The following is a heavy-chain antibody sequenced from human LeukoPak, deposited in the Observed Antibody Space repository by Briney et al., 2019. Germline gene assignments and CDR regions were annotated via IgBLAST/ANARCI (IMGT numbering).Heavy chain of an antibody. CDR2: ISYDGSNK. Sequence: GRSLRLSCAASGFTFSSYAMHWVRQAPGKGLEWVAVISYDGSNKYYADSVKGRFTISRDNAKNSLYLQMNSLRAEDTAVYYCARDLSPLYYYYGMDVWGQGTTVTVSS. V-gene: IGHV3-30-3*01. J-gene: IGHJ6*02. CDR1: GFTFSSYA. CDR3: ARDLSPLYYYYGMDV.